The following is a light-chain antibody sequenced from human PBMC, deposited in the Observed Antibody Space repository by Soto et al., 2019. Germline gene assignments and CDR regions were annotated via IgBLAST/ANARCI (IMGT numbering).Light chain of an antibody. Sequence: QSALTQPRSVSGSPGQSVTISCTETSSDVGGYNYVSWYQQHPGKAPKLMIYDVSKRPSGVPDRFSGSKSGNTASLTISGLQAEDEADYYCCSYAGIYTVVFGGGTKLTVL. CDR1: SSDVGGYNY. J-gene: IGLJ2*01. CDR3: CSYAGIYTVV. CDR2: DVS. V-gene: IGLV2-11*01.